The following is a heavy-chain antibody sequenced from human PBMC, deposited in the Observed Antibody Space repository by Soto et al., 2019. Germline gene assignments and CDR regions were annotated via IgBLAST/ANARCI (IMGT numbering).Heavy chain of an antibody. D-gene: IGHD4-4*01. J-gene: IGHJ4*02. Sequence: QVQLQESGPGLVKPSQTLSLTCTVSGGSISSGGYYWSWIRQHPGKGLEWIGYIYYSGSTYYNPSLKSRVTISVDTSKNQFSLKLSSVTAADTAVYYCARIVPESNYDVMGFDYWGQGTLVTVSS. V-gene: IGHV4-31*03. CDR2: IYYSGST. CDR3: ARIVPESNYDVMGFDY. CDR1: GGSISSGGYY.